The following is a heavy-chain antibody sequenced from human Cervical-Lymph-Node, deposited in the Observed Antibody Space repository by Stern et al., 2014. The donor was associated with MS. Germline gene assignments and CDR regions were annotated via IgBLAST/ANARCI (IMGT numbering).Heavy chain of an antibody. CDR1: GYTFTSYA. CDR2: INTANGDT. D-gene: IGHD6-13*01. Sequence: QFQLVQSGAEVKKPGASVKVSCKASGYTFTSYAIHWVRQAPGQRLEWMGRINTANGDTYYSEKFQGRVTFTRDTSANTAYMELFSLTSEDTTVYYCGRGQQSFDPWGQGTLVTVSA. V-gene: IGHV1-3*04. J-gene: IGHJ5*02. CDR3: GRGQQSFDP.